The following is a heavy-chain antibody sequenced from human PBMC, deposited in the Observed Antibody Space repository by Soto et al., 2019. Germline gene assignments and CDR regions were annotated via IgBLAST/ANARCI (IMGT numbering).Heavy chain of an antibody. Sequence: SETLSLTCTVSGGSIISYYCIWSRHPSVKGLEWIGRIYTSGSTNYNPSLKSRVTMSVDTSKNQFSLKLSSVTAADTAVYYCARVGSSGWYDFDYWGQGTLVTVSS. J-gene: IGHJ4*02. CDR3: ARVGSSGWYDFDY. V-gene: IGHV4-4*07. CDR2: IYTSGST. D-gene: IGHD6-19*01. CDR1: GGSIISYY.